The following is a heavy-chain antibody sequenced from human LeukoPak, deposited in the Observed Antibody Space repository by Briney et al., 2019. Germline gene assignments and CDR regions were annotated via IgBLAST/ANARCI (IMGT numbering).Heavy chain of an antibody. Sequence: SETLSLTCAVYGGSFSGYYWSWIRQPPGKGLEWIGEINHSGSTNYHPPLKSRVTISVDTSKNQFSLKLSSVTAADTAVYYCASPYYYDSSGYLYGMDVWGQGTTVTVSS. CDR2: INHSGST. D-gene: IGHD3-22*01. V-gene: IGHV4-34*01. J-gene: IGHJ6*02. CDR3: ASPYYYDSSGYLYGMDV. CDR1: GGSFSGYY.